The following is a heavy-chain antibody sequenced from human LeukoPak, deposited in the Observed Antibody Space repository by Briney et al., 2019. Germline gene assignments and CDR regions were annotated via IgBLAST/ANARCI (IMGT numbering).Heavy chain of an antibody. V-gene: IGHV4-30-4*01. J-gene: IGHJ3*02. D-gene: IGHD2-15*01. CDR3: ARDCSGGSCYGAFDI. Sequence: PSQTLSLTCTVSGASIRSGDYYWSWIRQPPGKGLEWIGYIYDSGSTYYNPSLKSRITISVGTSEDRFSLKLSSVTATDTAVYYCARDCSGGSCYGAFDIWGQGTMVTVSS. CDR2: IYDSGST. CDR1: GASIRSGDYY.